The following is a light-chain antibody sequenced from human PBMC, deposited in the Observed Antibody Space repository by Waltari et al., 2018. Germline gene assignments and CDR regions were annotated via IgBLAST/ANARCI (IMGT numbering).Light chain of an antibody. CDR2: WAS. V-gene: IGKV4-1*01. CDR1: QSVLYSSNNKNY. CDR3: QQYYSTPLT. J-gene: IGKJ4*01. Sequence: DIVLTQSPDSLAVSLRERATTNFTSCQSVLYSSNNKNYLAWYQQKPGQPPKLLIYWASTRESGVPDRFSGSGSGTDFTLTISSLQAEDVAVYYCQQYYSTPLTFGGGTKVEIK.